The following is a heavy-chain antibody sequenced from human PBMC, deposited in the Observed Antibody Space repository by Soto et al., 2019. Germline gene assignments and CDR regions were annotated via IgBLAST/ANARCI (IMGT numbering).Heavy chain of an antibody. CDR1: GGSISGYY. D-gene: IGHD3-3*01. Sequence: QVQLQESGPGLVKPSETLSLTCTVSGGSISGYYWCWIRQPPGKGLEWMGYIHYTGNTKYNPSLKSRVTISVDTSKNQFSLKLSSVSAADTAVYYCARHATFGTGLLVYCGQGTPVTVSS. V-gene: IGHV4-59*08. J-gene: IGHJ4*02. CDR2: IHYTGNT. CDR3: ARHATFGTGLLVY.